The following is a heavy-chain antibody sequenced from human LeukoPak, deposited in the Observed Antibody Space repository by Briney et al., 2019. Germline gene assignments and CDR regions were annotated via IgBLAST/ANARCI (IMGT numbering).Heavy chain of an antibody. D-gene: IGHD6-19*01. V-gene: IGHV1-69*06. J-gene: IGHJ3*02. CDR1: GGMCSRYL. CDR2: ITAIFGTA. Sequence: SVEVSGKALGGMCSRYLSRGVRRAAGQRREGMGGITAIFGTAHDAQQFQGGVTNTADMSTRTAYMEASSLKSEDTANYYCATEAPSKTAVYYAFDIWGQGTVVTVSS. CDR3: ATEAPSKTAVYYAFDI.